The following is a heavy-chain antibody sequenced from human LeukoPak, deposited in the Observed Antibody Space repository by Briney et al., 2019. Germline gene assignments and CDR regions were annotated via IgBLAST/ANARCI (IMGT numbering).Heavy chain of an antibody. CDR2: IYTTGST. Sequence: SQTLSLTCTVSGGSISSSTHYWSWVRQTAGKGLEWIERIYTTGSTIYNPSLQSRATISLDTSKTQFSLRLNSVTAADTAIYYCARLHYYYYYMDVWGRGTTVTVSS. CDR1: GGSISSSTHY. J-gene: IGHJ6*03. CDR3: ARLHYYYYYMDV. V-gene: IGHV4-61*02.